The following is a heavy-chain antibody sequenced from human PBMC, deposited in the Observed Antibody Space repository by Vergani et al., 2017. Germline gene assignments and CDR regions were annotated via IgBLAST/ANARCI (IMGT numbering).Heavy chain of an antibody. CDR3: ARLYGRDSSGSKYFDY. Sequence: EVPLVQSGAEVKKPGESLKISCQISGYSFTNYWIGWVRQMSGKGLEWMGIIHPADSDTRYSPSFQGQVTISVDKSISTAYLQRSSLRASDSAMYYCARLYGRDSSGSKYFDYWGQGTLVTVSS. D-gene: IGHD3-22*01. V-gene: IGHV5-51*01. J-gene: IGHJ4*02. CDR1: GYSFTNYW. CDR2: IHPADSDT.